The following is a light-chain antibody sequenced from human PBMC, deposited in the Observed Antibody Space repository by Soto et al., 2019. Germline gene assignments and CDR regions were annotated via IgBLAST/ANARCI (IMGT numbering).Light chain of an antibody. CDR3: QQHNSFPRS. J-gene: IGKJ2*01. CDR1: QGISRC. Sequence: DIQLTQSPSFLSASVGDRVTIACRASQGISRCLGWYQQKPGKAPKLLIYAASTLPSGVPSRFSGSGSGTEFTLTISRLQPEDFATYYCQQHNSFPRSFGQGTKLEIK. V-gene: IGKV1-9*01. CDR2: AAS.